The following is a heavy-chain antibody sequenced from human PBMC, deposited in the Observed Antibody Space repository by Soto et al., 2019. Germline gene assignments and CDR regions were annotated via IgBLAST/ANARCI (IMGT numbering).Heavy chain of an antibody. V-gene: IGHV3-23*01. Sequence: GGSLRLSCAASGFTFSSYAMSWVRQAPGKGLEWVSAISGSGGSTYYADSVKGRFTISRDNSKNTLYLQMNSLRAEDTAVYYCAKIPMITFGGVIVSQMGWFDPWGQGTLVTVSS. CDR2: ISGSGGST. D-gene: IGHD3-16*02. CDR3: AKIPMITFGGVIVSQMGWFDP. CDR1: GFTFSSYA. J-gene: IGHJ5*02.